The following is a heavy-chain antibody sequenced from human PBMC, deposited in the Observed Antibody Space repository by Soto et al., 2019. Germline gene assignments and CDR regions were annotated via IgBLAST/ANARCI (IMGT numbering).Heavy chain of an antibody. J-gene: IGHJ4*02. V-gene: IGHV3-23*01. CDR3: AKNLQTAERTFDY. Sequence: LSLTCAASGFTFSSYAMSWVRQAPGKGLEWVSAISGSGGSTYYADSVKGRFTISRDNSKNTLYLQMNSLRAEDTAVYYCAKNLQTAERTFDYWGQGTLVTVSS. D-gene: IGHD1-1*01. CDR1: GFTFSSYA. CDR2: ISGSGGST.